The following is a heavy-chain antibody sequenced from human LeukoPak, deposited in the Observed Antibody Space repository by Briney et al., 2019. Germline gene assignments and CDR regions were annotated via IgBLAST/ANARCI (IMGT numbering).Heavy chain of an antibody. Sequence: GGSLRLSCAASGFTFSSYNMNWVRLAPGKGLEWVSSISTSNSYIYYADSVKGRFTISRDNAKHSLYLQINSLRAEDTAVYYCARDASVVPPAMLPHYYYYMDVWGKGTTVTVSS. D-gene: IGHD2-2*01. CDR2: ISTSNSYI. CDR3: ARDASVVPPAMLPHYYYYMDV. J-gene: IGHJ6*03. CDR1: GFTFSSYN. V-gene: IGHV3-21*01.